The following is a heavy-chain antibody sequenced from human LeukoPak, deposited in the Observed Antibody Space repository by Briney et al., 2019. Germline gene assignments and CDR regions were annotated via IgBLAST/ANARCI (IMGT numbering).Heavy chain of an antibody. CDR3: AGFSTGMVPLDY. CDR1: GFTFSSYW. Sequence: PGGSLRLSCAASGFTFSSYWMSWVRQAPGKGLEWVANIKQDGSEKYYVDTVKGRFTISRDNAKNSLFLQMNSLRAEDTAVYYCAGFSTGMVPLDYWGQGTLVTVSS. V-gene: IGHV3-7*01. J-gene: IGHJ4*02. CDR2: IKQDGSEK. D-gene: IGHD5-18*01.